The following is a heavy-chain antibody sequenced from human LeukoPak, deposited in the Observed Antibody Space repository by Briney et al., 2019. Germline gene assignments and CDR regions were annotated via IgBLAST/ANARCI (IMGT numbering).Heavy chain of an antibody. CDR1: GFTFSSFW. CDR3: ARGRTNWYYFDS. D-gene: IGHD7-27*01. V-gene: IGHV3-74*01. Sequence: TGGSLRLSCAASGFTFSSFWMHWLRQAPGKGLVWVSRINTDGSDTDYADSVRGRFTISRDNAKNTLYLQMNSLRAEDTAVYYCARGRTNWYYFDSWGQGTLVTVSS. CDR2: INTDGSDT. J-gene: IGHJ4*02.